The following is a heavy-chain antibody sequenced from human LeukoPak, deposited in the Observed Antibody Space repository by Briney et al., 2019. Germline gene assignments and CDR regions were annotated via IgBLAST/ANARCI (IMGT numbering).Heavy chain of an antibody. CDR3: ARGGSIAAAGNYFFDY. J-gene: IGHJ4*02. Sequence: GGSLRLSCAASGFTFSSYWMSWVRQAPGKGLEWVANIKQDGSEKCYVDSVKGRFTISRDNAKNTVYLQMNSLRAEDTAVYFCARGGSIAAAGNYFFDYWGQGTPVTVFS. D-gene: IGHD6-13*01. CDR1: GFTFSSYW. V-gene: IGHV3-7*01. CDR2: IKQDGSEK.